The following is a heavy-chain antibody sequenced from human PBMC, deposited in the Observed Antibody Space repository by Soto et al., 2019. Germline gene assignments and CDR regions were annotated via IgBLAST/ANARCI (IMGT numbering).Heavy chain of an antibody. CDR3: ARVNYGSGSYYNVGHLEDAFDI. CDR2: IYYSGST. D-gene: IGHD3-10*01. Sequence: QVQLPESGPGLVKPSQTLSLTCTVSGGSISSGGYYWSWIRQHPGKGLEWIGYIYYSGSTYYNPSLKSRVTISVDTSKNQFSLKLSSVTAADTAVYYCARVNYGSGSYYNVGHLEDAFDIWGQGTMVTVSS. CDR1: GGSISSGGYY. J-gene: IGHJ3*02. V-gene: IGHV4-31*03.